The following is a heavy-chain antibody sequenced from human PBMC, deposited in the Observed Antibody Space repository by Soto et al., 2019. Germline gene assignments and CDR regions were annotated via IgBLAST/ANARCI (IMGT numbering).Heavy chain of an antibody. V-gene: IGHV1-3*01. D-gene: IGHD3-16*01. CDR1: GYTFTNYA. Sequence: ASVKVSCKASGYTFTNYAMHWVRQAPGQRLEWMGWIHAGNGNAKYSQKFQGRVTITRDTSAGTDYRELSSLRAERTAVYSWAILGSFGEGMGFEAWGQGSLVTVCS. CDR2: IHAGNGNA. CDR3: AILGSFGEGMGFEA. J-gene: IGHJ5*02.